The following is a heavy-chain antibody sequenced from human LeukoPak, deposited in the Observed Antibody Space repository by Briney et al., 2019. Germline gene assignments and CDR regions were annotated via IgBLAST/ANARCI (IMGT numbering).Heavy chain of an antibody. J-gene: IGHJ4*02. CDR3: ARWPQLWFQSYFDY. V-gene: IGHV3-48*03. CDR2: ISSSGSTK. Sequence: GGSLRLSCAASGFTFSSYEMNWVRQAPGKGLEWVSYISSSGSTKYYADSVKGRFTISRDNAKNSLSLQMNSLRAEDTAVYYCARWPQLWFQSYFDYWGQGTLVTVSS. CDR1: GFTFSSYE. D-gene: IGHD5-18*01.